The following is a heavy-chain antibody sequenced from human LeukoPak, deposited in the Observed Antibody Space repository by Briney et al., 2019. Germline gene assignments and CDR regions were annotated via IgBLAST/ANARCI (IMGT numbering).Heavy chain of an antibody. CDR1: GGSISSYY. CDR2: IFYSGTT. V-gene: IGHV4-59*01. Sequence: SETLSLTCTVSGGSISSYYWSWIRQPPGKGLEWIGYIFYSGTTIYNPSLKSRVTISVETSKNQFSLKLSSVSAADTAVYYCARGGSSQQLVWFDYWGQGTLVTVSS. D-gene: IGHD6-13*01. J-gene: IGHJ4*02. CDR3: ARGGSSQQLVWFDY.